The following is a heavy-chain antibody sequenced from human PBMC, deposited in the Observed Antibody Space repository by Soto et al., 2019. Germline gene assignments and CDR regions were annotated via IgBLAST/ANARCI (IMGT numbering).Heavy chain of an antibody. Sequence: PSETLSLTCAVYDGSFSGYYWSWIRQPPGKGLEWIGEINHSGSTNYNPSHKSRITISVDTSKNQFSLKLSSVTAADTAVYYCVRGRRTTIFGVVTHGLNWFDPWGQGTLVTVSS. V-gene: IGHV4-34*01. D-gene: IGHD3-3*01. CDR2: INHSGST. CDR1: DGSFSGYY. CDR3: VRGRRTTIFGVVTHGLNWFDP. J-gene: IGHJ5*02.